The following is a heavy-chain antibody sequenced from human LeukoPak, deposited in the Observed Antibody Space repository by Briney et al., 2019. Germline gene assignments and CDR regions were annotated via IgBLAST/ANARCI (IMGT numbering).Heavy chain of an antibody. CDR1: GYTFTGYY. Sequence: VSVKVSCKASGYTFTGYYMHWVRQAPGQGLEWMGWINPNSGGTNYAQKFQGWVTMTRDTSISTAYMELSRLRSDDTAVYYCARDRSRGQKHNWFDPWGQGTLLTVSS. J-gene: IGHJ5*02. CDR3: ARDRSRGQKHNWFDP. CDR2: INPNSGGT. V-gene: IGHV1-2*04.